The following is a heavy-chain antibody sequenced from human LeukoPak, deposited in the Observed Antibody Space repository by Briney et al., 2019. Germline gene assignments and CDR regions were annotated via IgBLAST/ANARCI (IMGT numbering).Heavy chain of an antibody. CDR2: ISSSSSTI. D-gene: IGHD3-22*01. CDR1: GFTFSSYS. V-gene: IGHV3-48*02. CDR3: ARDRAWYYYDSSGYPPDHYYYYGMDV. J-gene: IGHJ6*02. Sequence: GGSLRLSCAASGFTFSSYSMNWVRQAPGKGLEWVSYISSSSSTIYYADSVKGRFTISRDNAKNSLYLQMNSLRDEDTAVYYCARDRAWYYYDSSGYPPDHYYYYGMDVWGQGTTVTVSS.